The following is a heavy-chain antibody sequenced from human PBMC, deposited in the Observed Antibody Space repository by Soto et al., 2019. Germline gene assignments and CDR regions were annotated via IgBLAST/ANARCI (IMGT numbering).Heavy chain of an antibody. CDR2: INHSGST. D-gene: IGHD1-26*01. Sequence: SDTLSLTCAVYGGSFSGYYWSWIRQPPGKGLEWIGEINHSGSTNYNPSLKSRVTISVDTSKNQFSLKLSSVTAADTAVYYCARGPGGRWEGGLQKPFDYWGQGTLVTVSS. J-gene: IGHJ4*02. CDR1: GGSFSGYY. CDR3: ARGPGGRWEGGLQKPFDY. V-gene: IGHV4-34*01.